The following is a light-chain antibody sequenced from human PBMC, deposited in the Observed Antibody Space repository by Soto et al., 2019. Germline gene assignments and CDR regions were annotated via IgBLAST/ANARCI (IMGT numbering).Light chain of an antibody. CDR1: QSINSW. J-gene: IGKJ1*01. CDR3: QQYNTYSWT. Sequence: DIQMTQSPSTLSASVGDRVIITCRASQSINSWLAGYQQKPGKAPELLISKASSLQSGVPPRFSGSGSGTEFTLTISSLQPDDFATYYCQQYNTYSWTFGQGTKVEIK. CDR2: KAS. V-gene: IGKV1-5*03.